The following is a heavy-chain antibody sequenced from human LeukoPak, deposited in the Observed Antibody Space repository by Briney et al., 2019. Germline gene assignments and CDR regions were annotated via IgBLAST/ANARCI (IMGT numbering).Heavy chain of an antibody. CDR3: AKDEKDSGYGLDAFDI. CDR2: ISGRGSST. CDR1: GFTFSSYA. V-gene: IGHV3-23*01. J-gene: IGHJ3*02. Sequence: GGSLRLSCAASGFTFSSYAMNWVRQAPGKGLEWVSGISGRGSSTYYADSVKGRFTISRGNSKNTLYLQMNSLRAEDTALYYCAKDEKDSGYGLDAFDIWGQGTMVTVSS. D-gene: IGHD5-12*01.